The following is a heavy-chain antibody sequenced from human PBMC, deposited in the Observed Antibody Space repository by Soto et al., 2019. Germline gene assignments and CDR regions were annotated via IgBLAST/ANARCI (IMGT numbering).Heavy chain of an antibody. CDR2: ISSSSSTI. CDR1: GFTFSSYS. Sequence: GGSLRLSCAASGFTFSSYSMNWVRQAPGKGLEWVSYISSSSSTIYYADSVKGRFTISRDNAKNSLYLQMNSLREEDTAVYSCASHYGDYFDYWGQGTLVTVSS. CDR3: ASHYGDYFDY. V-gene: IGHV3-48*02. D-gene: IGHD4-17*01. J-gene: IGHJ4*02.